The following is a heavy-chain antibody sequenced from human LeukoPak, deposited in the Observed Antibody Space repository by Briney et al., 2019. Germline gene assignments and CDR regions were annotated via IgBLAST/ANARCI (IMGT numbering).Heavy chain of an antibody. CDR1: GFTFSAYQ. J-gene: IGHJ4*02. D-gene: IGHD2-21*01. CDR3: ARVWQDYSGVDY. V-gene: IGHV3-48*02. CDR2: VSTTVSTL. Sequence: LSYLACGFTFSAYQILWVRQAPAAGREWISYVSTTVSTLHYVDSVKRRFAISRDNAKSALYLQMNSLRDEDTAVYYCARVWQDYSGVDYWGQGTLVTVSS.